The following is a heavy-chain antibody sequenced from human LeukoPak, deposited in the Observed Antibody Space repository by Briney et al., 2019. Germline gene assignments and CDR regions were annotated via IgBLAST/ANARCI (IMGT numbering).Heavy chain of an antibody. CDR2: ISYDGRNK. V-gene: IGHV3-30*03. D-gene: IGHD2-2*01. CDR1: GFTFSSYG. Sequence: GGSLRLSCAASGFTFSSYGMHWVRQAPGKGLEWVAVISYDGRNKYYADSVKGRFTISRDNSKNTLYLQMNSLRAEDTAVYYCARGYCSGTSCPNDYWGQGTLVTVSS. J-gene: IGHJ4*02. CDR3: ARGYCSGTSCPNDY.